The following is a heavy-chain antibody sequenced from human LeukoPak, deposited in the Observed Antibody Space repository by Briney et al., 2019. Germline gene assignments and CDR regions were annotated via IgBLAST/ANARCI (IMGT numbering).Heavy chain of an antibody. J-gene: IGHJ4*02. CDR3: ARGGVYSSGSYYLYYFDY. Sequence: GRFTISRDDSKNTLYLQMGSLRAEDLAVYYCARGGVYSSGSYYLYYFDYWGQGTLVTVSS. D-gene: IGHD6-19*01. V-gene: IGHV3-64*01.